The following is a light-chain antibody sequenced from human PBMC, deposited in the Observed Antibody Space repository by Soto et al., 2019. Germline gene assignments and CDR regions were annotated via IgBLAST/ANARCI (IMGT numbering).Light chain of an antibody. CDR3: QQYKSWPPIT. J-gene: IGKJ5*01. CDR1: QSVSSN. V-gene: IGKV3-15*01. CDR2: GAS. Sequence: EIVMTQSPATLSVSPWERATLSCRASQSVSSNLAWYQQKPGQAPRLLIYGASTRATGIPARFSGSGSGTEFTLTISSLQSEDYAVYYCQQYKSWPPITFGQGTRLEIK.